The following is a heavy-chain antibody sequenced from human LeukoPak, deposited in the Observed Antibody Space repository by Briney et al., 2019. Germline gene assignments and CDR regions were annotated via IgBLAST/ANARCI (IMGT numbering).Heavy chain of an antibody. D-gene: IGHD6-13*01. CDR3: AKESYSSRFVGLNWFDP. Sequence: GSLRLSCAASGFTFSSYAMSWVRQAPGKGLEWVSAISGSGGSTYYADSVKGRFTISRDNSKNTLYLQMNSLRAEDTAVYYCAKESYSSRFVGLNWFDPWGQGTLVTVSS. CDR2: ISGSGGST. CDR1: GFTFSSYA. V-gene: IGHV3-23*01. J-gene: IGHJ5*02.